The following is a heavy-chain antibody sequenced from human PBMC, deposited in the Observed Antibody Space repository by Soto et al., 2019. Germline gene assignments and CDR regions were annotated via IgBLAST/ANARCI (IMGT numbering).Heavy chain of an antibody. Sequence: QIQLVQSGAEVKKPGASVKVSCKASGYTFSIIGISWVRQAPGQGLEWMGWISPYKGNTHYAQGLQGRVTMTTDTSTSTAYMELRSLRSDDTAVYYCARDLDASGSYYTDYWGQGTLVTVSS. CDR2: ISPYKGNT. D-gene: IGHD3-10*01. V-gene: IGHV1-18*01. CDR3: ARDLDASGSYYTDY. CDR1: GYTFSIIG. J-gene: IGHJ4*02.